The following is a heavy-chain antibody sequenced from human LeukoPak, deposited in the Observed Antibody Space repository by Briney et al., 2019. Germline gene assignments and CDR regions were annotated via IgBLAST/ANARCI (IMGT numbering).Heavy chain of an antibody. CDR1: GFTFSNAW. CDR2: ILSKSEGGTA. D-gene: IGHD3-16*01. Sequence: GGSLRLSCAASGFTFSNAWMSWVRQAPGKGLEWVGRILSKSEGGTADYSSPVKGRFTISRDDSKDTLYLQMDSLKTEDTAIYYCTTESYDTWGQGTLVTASS. V-gene: IGHV3-15*01. J-gene: IGHJ4*02. CDR3: TTESYDT.